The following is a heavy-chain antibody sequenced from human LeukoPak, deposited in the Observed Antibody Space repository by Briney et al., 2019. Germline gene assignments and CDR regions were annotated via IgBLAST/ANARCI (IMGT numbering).Heavy chain of an antibody. J-gene: IGHJ4*02. V-gene: IGHV3-21*04. Sequence: GGSLRLSCAASGFTFSSYSMNWVRQAPGKGLEWVSSISSSSSYIYYADSVRGRFTISRDNSKNTLYLQMNSLRAEDTAVYYCARDFPGIAVAGTRPLDYWGQGTLVTVSS. CDR2: ISSSSSYI. CDR3: ARDFPGIAVAGTRPLDY. D-gene: IGHD6-19*01. CDR1: GFTFSSYS.